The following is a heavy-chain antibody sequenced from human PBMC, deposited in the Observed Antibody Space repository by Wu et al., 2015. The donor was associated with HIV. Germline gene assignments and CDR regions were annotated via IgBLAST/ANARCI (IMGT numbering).Heavy chain of an antibody. Sequence: QFQLLQSGAEVKKSGASVKVSCKASGYIFTSYGLTWVRQAPGQGLEWMGYISAYSGNTNYAQKFQDRITMTTDTSTSTAYLDLRSLRSDDTATYFCARDADGIVEAQIGRYFDLWGPGTLVIVSS. D-gene: IGHD1-26*01. V-gene: IGHV1-18*01. CDR2: ISAYSGNT. CDR3: ARDADGIVEAQIGRYFDL. J-gene: IGHJ2*01. CDR1: GYIFTSYG.